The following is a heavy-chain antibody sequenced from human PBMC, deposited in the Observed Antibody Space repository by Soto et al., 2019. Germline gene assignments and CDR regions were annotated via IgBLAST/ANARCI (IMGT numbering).Heavy chain of an antibody. V-gene: IGHV1-46*01. CDR2: INPTGGST. CDR3: ARSYSTSWGPIDY. D-gene: IGHD6-13*01. CDR1: GNTFTSYY. Sequence: QVQLAQPGAEVKKPGASVKVSCKASGNTFTSYYMHWVRQAPGQGLEWMGIINPTGGSTSYAQKFQGRVTMTKDTSTTTVYMELSSRRSEDTAVYYCARSYSTSWGPIDYWGQGTLVTVSS. J-gene: IGHJ4*02.